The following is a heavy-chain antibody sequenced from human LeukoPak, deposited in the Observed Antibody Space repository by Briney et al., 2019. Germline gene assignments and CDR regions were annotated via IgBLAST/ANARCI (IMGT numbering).Heavy chain of an antibody. J-gene: IGHJ6*03. CDR1: GFTFSAYA. V-gene: IGHV3-23*01. CDR2: ISGSGT. CDR3: AKGSKVVPGTYYYYMDV. D-gene: IGHD2-2*01. Sequence: GGSLRLSCAASGFTFSAYAMTWVRQAPGKGLEWVSAISGSGTYYADSAKGRFTISRDNSKNTLYLQMNSLRAEDTALYYCAKGSKVVPGTYYYYMDVWGKGTTVTVSS.